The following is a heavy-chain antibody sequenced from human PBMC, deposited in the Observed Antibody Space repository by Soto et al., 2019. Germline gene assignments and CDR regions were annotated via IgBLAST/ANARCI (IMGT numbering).Heavy chain of an antibody. CDR3: ARRTLVATITSGELGYYYMDV. CDR1: GYSFTSYW. V-gene: IGHV5-51*01. J-gene: IGHJ6*03. CDR2: IYPGDSDT. Sequence: PGESLKISCKGSGYSFTSYWIGWVRQMPGKGLEWMGIIYPGDSDTRYSPSFQGQVTISADKSISTAYLQWSSLKASDTAMYYCARRTLVATITSGELGYYYMDVWGKGTTVTVSS. D-gene: IGHD5-12*01.